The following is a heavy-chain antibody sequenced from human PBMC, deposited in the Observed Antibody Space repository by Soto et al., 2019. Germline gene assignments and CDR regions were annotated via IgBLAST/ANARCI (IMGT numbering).Heavy chain of an antibody. CDR3: AREDGIVGTTSAFDY. V-gene: IGHV3-21*01. CDR1: GFSFSTYV. D-gene: IGHD1-26*01. J-gene: IGHJ4*02. CDR2: INGRSNYK. Sequence: GGSLRLSCATSGFSFSTYVMNWVRQSPGKGLEWVSPINGRSNYKYYADSVKGRFTISRDNAKNSLYLQMNSLRAEDTAVYYCAREDGIVGTTSAFDYWGQGTLVTVSS.